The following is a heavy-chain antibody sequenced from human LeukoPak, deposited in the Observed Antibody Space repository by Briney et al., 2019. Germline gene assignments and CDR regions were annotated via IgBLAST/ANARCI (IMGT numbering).Heavy chain of an antibody. J-gene: IGHJ4*02. CDR1: GFIFSSYW. V-gene: IGHV3-74*01. Sequence: GGSLRLSCAASGFIFSSYWMHWVRHAPGKGLAWVSRINTDGSSTSYADSVKGRFTIPIHNAKIPLYLQMNSLRAEDTAVYYCAKDGAGSQSYCSSTSCYVDYGGQGTVLTVSS. CDR2: INTDGSST. D-gene: IGHD2-2*01. CDR3: AKDGAGSQSYCSSTSCYVDY.